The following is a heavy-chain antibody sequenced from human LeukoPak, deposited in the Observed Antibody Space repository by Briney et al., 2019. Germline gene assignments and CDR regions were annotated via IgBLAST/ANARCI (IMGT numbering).Heavy chain of an antibody. J-gene: IGHJ3*02. CDR2: ISAYNGNT. CDR3: ARGRSGSYYVLDAFDI. V-gene: IGHV1-18*01. Sequence: ASVKVSCKASGGTFSSYGISWVRQAPGQGLEWMGWISAYNGNTNYARKLQGRVTMATDTSTSTAYMELRSLRSDDTAVYYCARGRSGSYYVLDAFDIWGQGTMVTVSS. D-gene: IGHD1-26*01. CDR1: GGTFSSYG.